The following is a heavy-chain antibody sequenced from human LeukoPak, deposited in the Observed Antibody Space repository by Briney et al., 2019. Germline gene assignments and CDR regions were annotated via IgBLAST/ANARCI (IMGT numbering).Heavy chain of an antibody. CDR3: ARDAKYYFGSRTYFFFEY. CDR2: RHYSGDT. D-gene: IGHD3-10*01. Sequence: SETLSLTCTVSGGSISSSRYSWGWLRQPPGKGLEWIGSRHYSGDTYYSPSLKSRVTMSIDTSKNQFSLKLSSVTAADTAIYYCARDAKYYFGSRTYFFFEYWGQGTLLTVSS. V-gene: IGHV4-39*07. CDR1: GGSISSSRYS. J-gene: IGHJ4*02.